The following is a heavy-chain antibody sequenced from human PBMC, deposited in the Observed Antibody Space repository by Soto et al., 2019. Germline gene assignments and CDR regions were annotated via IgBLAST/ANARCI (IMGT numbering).Heavy chain of an antibody. CDR1: GFAFRSYT. D-gene: IGHD2-15*01. CDR3: ASATVVAGTFDF. J-gene: IGHJ4*02. Sequence: EVQLVESGGGLVKPGGSLTLSCAGSGFAFRSYTMNWVRQPPGKGLEWVASISSGSSNIYYADSVKGRFTISRDNAKDSLYLQMDSLRAEDSAVYYCASATVVAGTFDFWGQGTLLTVSS. CDR2: ISSGSSNI. V-gene: IGHV3-21*01.